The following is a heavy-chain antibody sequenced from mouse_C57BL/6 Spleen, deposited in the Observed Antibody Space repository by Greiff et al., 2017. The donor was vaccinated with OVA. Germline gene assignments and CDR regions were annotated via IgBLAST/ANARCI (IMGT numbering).Heavy chain of an antibody. CDR3: ARIYYGFDY. CDR1: GFTFSDYG. D-gene: IGHD1-1*01. CDR2: ISRGSSTI. V-gene: IGHV5-17*01. J-gene: IGHJ2*01. Sequence: EVKLVESGGGLVKPGGSLTLSCAASGFTFSDYGMHWVRQAPEQGLEWVAYISRGSSTIYYTDTVKGRVTLSRDNAKNTLFLQLTSLRSEDTAMYYCARIYYGFDYWGQGTTLTVSS.